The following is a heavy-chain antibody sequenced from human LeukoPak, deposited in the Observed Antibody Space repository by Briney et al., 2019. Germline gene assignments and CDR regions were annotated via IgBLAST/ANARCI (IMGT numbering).Heavy chain of an antibody. V-gene: IGHV3-48*02. J-gene: IGHJ4*02. CDR1: GFTFSSYS. CDR3: AREYSSGWYGTSTSSGIDY. CDR2: ISSSSSNI. Sequence: GGSLTLSCAASGFTFSSYSMNWVRQAPGKGREWVSYISSSSSNIYYADSVKGRFTISRDNAKNSLYLQMNSLRDEDTAVYYCAREYSSGWYGTSTSSGIDYWGQGTLVTVSS. D-gene: IGHD6-19*01.